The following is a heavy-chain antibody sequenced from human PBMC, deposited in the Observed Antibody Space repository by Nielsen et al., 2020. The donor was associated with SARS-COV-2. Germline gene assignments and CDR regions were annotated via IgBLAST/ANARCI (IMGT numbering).Heavy chain of an antibody. J-gene: IGHJ3*02. CDR3: AREGGSSWSDAFDI. V-gene: IGHV3-66*01. CDR1: GFTVSSNY. CDR2: IYSGGST. D-gene: IGHD6-13*01. Sequence: GGSLRLSCAASGFTVSSNYMSWVRQAPGKGPEWVSVIYSGGSTYYADSVKGRFTISRDNSKNTLYLQMNSLRAEDTAVYYCAREGGSSWSDAFDIWGQGTMVTVSS.